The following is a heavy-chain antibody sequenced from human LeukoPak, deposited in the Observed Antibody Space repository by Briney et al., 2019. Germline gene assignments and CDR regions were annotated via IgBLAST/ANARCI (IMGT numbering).Heavy chain of an antibody. Sequence: PGGSLRLSCAASGFTVSSNYMSWVRQAPGKGLEWVSVIFSGGNTYYADSVKGRFTISRDNAKNSLYLQMNSLRAEDTAVYYCARADSYCSGGSCYGVDYWGQGTLVTVSS. CDR3: ARADSYCSGGSCYGVDY. CDR2: IFSGGNT. V-gene: IGHV3-53*01. CDR1: GFTVSSNY. D-gene: IGHD2-15*01. J-gene: IGHJ4*02.